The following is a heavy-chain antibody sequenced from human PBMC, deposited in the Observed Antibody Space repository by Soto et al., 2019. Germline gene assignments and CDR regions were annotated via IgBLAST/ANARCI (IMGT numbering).Heavy chain of an antibody. CDR2: INYSGST. D-gene: IGHD3-10*01. Sequence: SETLSLTCTVSGGSISRYYWNWIRQPPGKELEWIGYINYSGSTNYNPSLKSRVTISVDTSKNQFSLKLSSVTAADTAVYYCARDPGSGSYYGWFDPWGQGTLVTVSS. V-gene: IGHV4-59*01. CDR3: ARDPGSGSYYGWFDP. J-gene: IGHJ5*02. CDR1: GGSISRYY.